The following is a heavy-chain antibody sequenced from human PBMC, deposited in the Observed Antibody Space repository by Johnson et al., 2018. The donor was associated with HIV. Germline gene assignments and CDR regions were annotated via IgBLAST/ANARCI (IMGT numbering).Heavy chain of an antibody. CDR1: GFTFSSYG. D-gene: IGHD4-23*01. CDR2: ISYDGSNK. CDR3: RWVTGAFDI. J-gene: IGHJ3*02. V-gene: IGHV3-30*03. Sequence: QEQLVESGGALVQPGRSLRLSCAASGFTFSSYGMHWVRQAPGKGLEWVAVISYDGSNKYYADSVKGRFTISRDKSKNTLYLQMNSLRDEDTVLYYCRWVTGAFDIWGQGTMVTVSS.